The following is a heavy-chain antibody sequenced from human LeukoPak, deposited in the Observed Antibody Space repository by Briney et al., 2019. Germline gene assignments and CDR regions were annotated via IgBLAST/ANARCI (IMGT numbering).Heavy chain of an antibody. V-gene: IGHV7-4-1*02. CDR1: GYTFTSYD. D-gene: IGHD3-16*01. Sequence: ASVNVSCKASGYTFTSYDINWVRQAPGQGLEWMGWINTNTGNPTYAQGFTGRFVFSLDTSVSTAYLQISSLKAEDTAVYYCARTDDRRFAYWGQGTLVTVSS. J-gene: IGHJ4*02. CDR3: ARTDDRRFAY. CDR2: INTNTGNP.